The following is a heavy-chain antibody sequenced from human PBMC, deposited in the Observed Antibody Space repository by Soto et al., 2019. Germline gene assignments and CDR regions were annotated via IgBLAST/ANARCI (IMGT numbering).Heavy chain of an antibody. D-gene: IGHD5-18*01. CDR1: GGSISSAGYN. V-gene: IGHV4-31*03. J-gene: IGHJ4*02. Sequence: SETLSLTCTVSGGSISSAGYNWSWIRQHPGKGLEWIGYIYYSGSTYYNPSLKSRVTISADTYKNQFSLKLSSVTAADTAVYYCASGRGYSYGSFDYWGQGPLVTVSS. CDR3: ASGRGYSYGSFDY. CDR2: IYYSGST.